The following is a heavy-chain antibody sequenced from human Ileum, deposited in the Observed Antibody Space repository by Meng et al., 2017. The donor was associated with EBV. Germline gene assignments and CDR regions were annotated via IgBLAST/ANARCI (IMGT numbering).Heavy chain of an antibody. V-gene: IGHV4-4*02. J-gene: IGHJ4*02. CDR3: AKNGEKYFEY. CDR2: MSDSGIT. Sequence: QVRLQGSGPGLVNPSGTLSLTCAVSGGSISVINWWSWVRQSPEKGLEWIGEMSDSGITHYNPSLKSRVTISADKSNNQFSLKLTSVTSADTAVYFCAKNGEKYFEYWGQGTLVTASS. CDR1: GGSISVINW.